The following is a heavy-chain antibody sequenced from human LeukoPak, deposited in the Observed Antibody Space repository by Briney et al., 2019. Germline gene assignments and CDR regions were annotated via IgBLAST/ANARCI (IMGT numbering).Heavy chain of an antibody. CDR3: ARDVVADPATNWFDP. D-gene: IGHD2-15*01. CDR1: GYTFTNYD. J-gene: IGHJ5*02. Sequence: ASVKVSCKASGYTFTNYDINWVRQATGQGLEWMGIINPSGGSTSYAQKFQGRVTMTRDTSTSTVYMELSSLRSEDTAVYYCARDVVADPATNWFDPWGQGTLVTVSS. V-gene: IGHV1-46*01. CDR2: INPSGGST.